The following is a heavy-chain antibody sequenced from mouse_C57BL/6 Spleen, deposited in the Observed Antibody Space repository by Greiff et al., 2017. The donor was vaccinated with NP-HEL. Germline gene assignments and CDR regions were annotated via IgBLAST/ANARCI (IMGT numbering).Heavy chain of an antibody. Sequence: QVQLQQPGAELVMPGASVKLSCKASGYTFTSYWMHWVKQRPGQGLEWIGEIDPSDSYTNYNQKFKGKSTLTVDKSSSTAYMQLSSLTSEDSAVYYCARSSFITTVVEGAMDYWGQGTSVTVSS. D-gene: IGHD1-1*01. CDR2: IDPSDSYT. CDR1: GYTFTSYW. CDR3: ARSSFITTVVEGAMDY. V-gene: IGHV1-69*01. J-gene: IGHJ4*01.